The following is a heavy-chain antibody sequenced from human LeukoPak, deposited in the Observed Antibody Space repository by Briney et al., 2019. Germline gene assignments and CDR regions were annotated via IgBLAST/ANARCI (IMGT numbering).Heavy chain of an antibody. CDR1: GFSFSGYA. CDR3: AKDAYSSGPNWFNP. V-gene: IGHV3-30*18. J-gene: IGHJ5*02. CDR2: ISYDETNK. Sequence: GRSLRLSCAASGFSFSGYAIHWVRQGPGKGLEWVALISYDETNKYYADSVKGRFTISRDNSKNTVFLQMNSLRPEDTAVYYCAKDAYSSGPNWFNPWGQGTLVTVSS. D-gene: IGHD6-19*01.